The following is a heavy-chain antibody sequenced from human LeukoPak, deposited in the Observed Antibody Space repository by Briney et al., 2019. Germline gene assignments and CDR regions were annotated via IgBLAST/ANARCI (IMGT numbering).Heavy chain of an antibody. V-gene: IGHV3-21*01. D-gene: IGHD3-10*01. CDR1: GFTFSSYS. J-gene: IGHJ4*02. CDR3: ARAGFGLHDY. CDR2: ISSSSSYI. Sequence: PGRSLRLSCAASGFTFSSYSMNWVRQAPGKGLEWVSSISSSSSYIYYADSVKGRFTISRDNAKNSLYLQMNSLRAEDTAVYYCARAGFGLHDYWGQGTLVTVSS.